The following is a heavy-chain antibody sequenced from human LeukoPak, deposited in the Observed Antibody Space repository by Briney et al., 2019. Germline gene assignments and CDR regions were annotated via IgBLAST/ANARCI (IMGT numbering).Heavy chain of an antibody. J-gene: IGHJ6*04. CDR1: GFTFSSYE. Sequence: GGSLRLSCAASGFTFSSYEMNWVRQAPGKGLEWVSYISSSGSTIYYAGSVKGRFTISRDNAKNSLYLQMNSLRAEDTAVYYCARLWFGELLLYGMDVWGKGTTVTVSS. D-gene: IGHD3-10*01. CDR2: ISSSGSTI. V-gene: IGHV3-48*03. CDR3: ARLWFGELLLYGMDV.